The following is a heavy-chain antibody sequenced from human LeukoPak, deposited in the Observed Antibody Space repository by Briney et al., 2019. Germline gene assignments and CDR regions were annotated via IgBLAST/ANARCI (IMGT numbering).Heavy chain of an antibody. CDR3: ERTGNGMVRVQDDP. J-gene: IGHJ5*02. Sequence: GASVKVSCKASGYTFTSYGISWVRQAPGQGLECMGWISAYNGNTNYAQKLQGRVTMTTDTSTSTAYMELRSLRSDDTAVYYCERTGNGMVRVQDDPWGQGTLVTVSS. V-gene: IGHV1-18*01. D-gene: IGHD3-10*01. CDR2: ISAYNGNT. CDR1: GYTFTSYG.